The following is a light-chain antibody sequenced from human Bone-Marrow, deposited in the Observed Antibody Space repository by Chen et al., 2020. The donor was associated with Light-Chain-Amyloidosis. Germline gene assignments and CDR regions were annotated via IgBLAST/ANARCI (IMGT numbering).Light chain of an antibody. CDR2: GAS. CDR3: LQDFRYPLT. V-gene: IGKV1-6*01. CDR1: QGIGND. Sequence: AIPMTQPPSSLSASVGDRVTITCRASQGIGNDLGWYQQRPGKATKLLIYGASSLQSGVPSRFSGSGSGTDFTLTISSLQPEDFATYYCLQDFRYPLTFGQGTKVEIK. J-gene: IGKJ2*01.